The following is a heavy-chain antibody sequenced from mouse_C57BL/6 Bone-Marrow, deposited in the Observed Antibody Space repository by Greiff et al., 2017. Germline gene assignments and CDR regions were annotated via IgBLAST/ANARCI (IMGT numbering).Heavy chain of an antibody. CDR1: GFTFSSYA. J-gene: IGHJ1*03. Sequence: EVKLVESGEGLVKPGGSLKLSCAASGFTFSSYAMSWVRQTPEKRLEWVAYISSGGDYIYYADTVKGRFTISRDNARNTLYLQMSRLKSEDTAMYYCTRDPGFYWYFDVWGTGTTVTVSS. CDR2: ISSGGDYI. CDR3: TRDPGFYWYFDV. V-gene: IGHV5-9-1*02.